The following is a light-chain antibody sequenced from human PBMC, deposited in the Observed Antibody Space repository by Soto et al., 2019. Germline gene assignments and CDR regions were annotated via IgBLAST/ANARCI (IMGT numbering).Light chain of an antibody. CDR2: AAS. V-gene: IGKV1-12*01. Sequence: DIQMTQSPSSVSASVGDTVTITCRASQDINSRLAWFQQKPGRAPKYLIQAASILQSGFPSRFAGSGSGTDFTLTINTLQPEDFATYYCLQVKSFPRTFGRGTKVDIK. CDR3: LQVKSFPRT. CDR1: QDINSR. J-gene: IGKJ1*01.